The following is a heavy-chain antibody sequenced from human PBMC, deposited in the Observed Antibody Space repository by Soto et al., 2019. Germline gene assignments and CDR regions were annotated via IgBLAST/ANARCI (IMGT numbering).Heavy chain of an antibody. J-gene: IGHJ3*02. D-gene: IGHD1-1*01. Sequence: QVQLVQSGAEVKEPGSSVKVSCKVSGGTFSSQTINWVRQVPGQGLEWMGSVIPIIGEGKYAQSFLGRVTITADRSTSTANMELSSLRSEDTALYYGARPAVNDLDADSSAFDIWGQGTMVTVSS. CDR3: ARPAVNDLDADSSAFDI. V-gene: IGHV1-69*02. CDR1: GGTFSSQT. CDR2: VIPIIGEG.